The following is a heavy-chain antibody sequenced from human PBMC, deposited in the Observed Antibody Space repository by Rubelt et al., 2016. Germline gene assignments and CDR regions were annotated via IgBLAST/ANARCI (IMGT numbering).Heavy chain of an antibody. CDR2: IWYHGANR. V-gene: IGHV3-33*01. D-gene: IGHD4-11*01. J-gene: IGHJ4*02. Sequence: GLEWVATIWYHGANRFYTDSVSGRFTISRDNSKNTLYLQMNSLRAEDTAVYYCARAWDYTSSLYYFDYWGQGTLVTVSS. CDR3: ARAWDYTSSLYYFDY.